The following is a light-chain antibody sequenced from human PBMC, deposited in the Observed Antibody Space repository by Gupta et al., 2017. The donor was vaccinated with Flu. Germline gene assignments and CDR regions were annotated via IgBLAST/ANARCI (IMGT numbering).Light chain of an antibody. Sequence: ELVLTQSPGTMSLSPGERATLSCRASQSVGDNYIAWYQQKRGQAPRRLIYGAANRVTGIPERFSGSGSGTDFTLTISRLEPEDFAVYSCQQYGYSRGTFGQGTKIEI. V-gene: IGKV3-20*01. CDR3: QQYGYSRGT. CDR1: QSVGDNY. CDR2: GAA. J-gene: IGKJ1*01.